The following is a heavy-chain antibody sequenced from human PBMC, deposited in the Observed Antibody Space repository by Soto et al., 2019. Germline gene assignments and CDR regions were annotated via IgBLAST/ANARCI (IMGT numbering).Heavy chain of an antibody. CDR2: IIPIFGTA. V-gene: IGHV1-69*13. J-gene: IGHJ6*02. CDR3: ARLAYCSGGSCYSSCSYYYRMDL. D-gene: IGHD2-15*01. CDR1: GGTFSSYA. Sequence: GASVKVSGKASGGTFSSYAISWVRQAPGQGLVWMGGIIPIFGTANYAQKFQGRVTITADDSTSTAYMELSSLRSEDTAVYYCARLAYCSGGSCYSSCSYYYRMDLWGQGTTATV.